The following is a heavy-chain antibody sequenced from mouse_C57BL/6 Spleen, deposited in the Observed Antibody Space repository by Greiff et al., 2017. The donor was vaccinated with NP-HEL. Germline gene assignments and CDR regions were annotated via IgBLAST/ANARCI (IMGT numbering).Heavy chain of an antibody. CDR1: GYTFTSYW. CDR2: IYPSDSET. CDR3: ARGPDYGGY. Sequence: VQLQQPGAELVRPGSSVKLSCKASGYTFTSYWMDWVKQRPGQGLEWIGNIYPSDSETHYNQKFKDKATLTVDKSSSTAYMQLSSLTSEDSAVYYCARGPDYGGYWGKGTTLTVSS. V-gene: IGHV1-61*01. J-gene: IGHJ2*01. D-gene: IGHD2-4*01.